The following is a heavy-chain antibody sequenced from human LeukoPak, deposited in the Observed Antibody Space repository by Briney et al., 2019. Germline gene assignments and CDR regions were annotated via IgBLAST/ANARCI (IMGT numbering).Heavy chain of an antibody. CDR2: NYYSGSP. Sequence: SETLSLTCSVSGDSISSSSYYWGWIRQPPGKGLEWIGNNYYSGSPYFNPSLKRRVSISVDTSKNQFSLEVSSVTAADTAMYYCARELIAAPVLGAFDIWGQGTMVTVSS. D-gene: IGHD6-6*01. CDR1: GDSISSSSYY. J-gene: IGHJ3*02. V-gene: IGHV4-39*07. CDR3: ARELIAAPVLGAFDI.